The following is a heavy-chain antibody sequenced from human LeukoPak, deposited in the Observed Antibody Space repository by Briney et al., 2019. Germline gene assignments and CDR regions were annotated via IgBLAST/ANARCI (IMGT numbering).Heavy chain of an antibody. CDR2: ISPSGGST. CDR3: TRHEDLAYCGGDCYSPHS. J-gene: IGHJ4*02. Sequence: GASVKVSCKAFGYTFTSNYMHWVRQAPGQGPEWMGVISPSGGSTTYAQKFQGRVTLTRDMSTSTDYLELSSLRSEDTAVYYCTRHEDLAYCGGDCYSPHSWGQGTLVTVSS. V-gene: IGHV1-46*03. CDR1: GYTFTSNY. D-gene: IGHD2-21*02.